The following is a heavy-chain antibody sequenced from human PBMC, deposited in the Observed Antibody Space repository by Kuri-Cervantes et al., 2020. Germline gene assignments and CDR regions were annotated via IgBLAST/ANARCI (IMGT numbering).Heavy chain of an antibody. V-gene: IGHV1-2*02. D-gene: IGHD2-2*01. Sequence: VNVSCKASGYTFTDYYMHGVRQAPGQGLEWMGWINPNSCGTNYPQKLQGRVTMTRDTSISTAYMELSRLRSDDTAVYYCARVDCSSTGCYESYYYGMDVWGQGTTVTVSS. CDR2: INPNSCGT. CDR1: GYTFTDYY. J-gene: IGHJ6*02. CDR3: ARVDCSSTGCYESYYYGMDV.